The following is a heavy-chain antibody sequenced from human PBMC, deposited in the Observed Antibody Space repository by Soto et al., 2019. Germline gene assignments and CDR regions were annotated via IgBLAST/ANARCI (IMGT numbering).Heavy chain of an antibody. CDR2: IKQDGSEK. V-gene: IGHV3-7*03. Sequence: PGGSLRLSWAASGFTFSSYLMSWVRQAPGKGLEWVANIKQDGSEKYYVDSVKGRFTISRDNAKNSLYLQMNSLRAEDTAVYYCARECSGGGCYDYWGQGTLVTVSS. D-gene: IGHD2-15*01. CDR3: ARECSGGGCYDY. CDR1: GFTFSSYL. J-gene: IGHJ4*02.